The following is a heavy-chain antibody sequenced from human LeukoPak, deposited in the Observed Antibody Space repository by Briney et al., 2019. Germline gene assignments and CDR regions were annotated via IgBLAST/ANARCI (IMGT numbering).Heavy chain of an antibody. CDR2: IYYSGST. D-gene: IGHD2-15*01. J-gene: IGHJ5*02. CDR3: AREYCSGGSCYRNWFDP. Sequence: PSETLSLTCTVSGGSISSYYWSWIRQPPGKGLGWIGYIYYSGSTNYNPSLKSRVTISVDTSKNQFSLKLSSVTAADTAVYYCAREYCSGGSCYRNWFDPWGQGTLVTVSS. V-gene: IGHV4-59*01. CDR1: GGSISSYY.